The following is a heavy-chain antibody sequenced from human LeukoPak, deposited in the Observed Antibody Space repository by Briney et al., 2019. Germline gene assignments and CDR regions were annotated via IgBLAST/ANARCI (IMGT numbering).Heavy chain of an antibody. J-gene: IGHJ4*02. V-gene: IGHV4-39*07. CDR1: GGSISSGSYY. D-gene: IGHD3-10*01. CDR2: IYYSGST. CDR3: ARSPMVRGVLFDY. Sequence: SQTLSLTCTVSGGSISSGSYYWGWIRQPPGKGLEWIGSIYYSGSTYYNPSLKSRVTISVDTSKNQFSLKLSSVTAADTAVYYCARSPMVRGVLFDYWGQGTLVTVSS.